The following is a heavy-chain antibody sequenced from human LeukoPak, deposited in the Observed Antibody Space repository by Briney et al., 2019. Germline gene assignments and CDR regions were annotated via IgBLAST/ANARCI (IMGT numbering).Heavy chain of an antibody. CDR2: INHSGST. CDR1: GGSVSSGSYY. D-gene: IGHD2-2*02. Sequence: PSETLSLTCTVSGGSVSSGSYYWSWIRQPPGKGLEWIGEINHSGSTNYNPSLKSRVTISVDTSKNQFSLKLSSVTAADTAVYYCARGGEDIVVVPAAIGSDYWGQGTLVTVSS. V-gene: IGHV4-39*07. CDR3: ARGGEDIVVVPAAIGSDY. J-gene: IGHJ4*02.